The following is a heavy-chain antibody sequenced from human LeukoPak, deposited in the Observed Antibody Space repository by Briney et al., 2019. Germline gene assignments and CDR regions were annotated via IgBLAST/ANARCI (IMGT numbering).Heavy chain of an antibody. J-gene: IGHJ4*02. V-gene: IGHV3-7*03. CDR3: AKVSFRGVTTDYFDY. D-gene: IGHD3-10*01. CDR2: IKQDGSEK. CDR1: GFTFSHYW. Sequence: PGGSLRLSCAASGFTFSHYWMSWVRQAPGKGLEWVANIKQDGSEKYYVDSMKGRFTISRDNAKNSLYLQMNSLRAEDTAVYYCAKVSFRGVTTDYFDYWGQGTLVTVSS.